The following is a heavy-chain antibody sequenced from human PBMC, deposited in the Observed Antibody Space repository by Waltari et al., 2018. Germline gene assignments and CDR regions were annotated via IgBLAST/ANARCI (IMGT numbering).Heavy chain of an antibody. Sequence: EVQLVQSGAEVKKPGESLKISCKGSGYSFTSYWIGWVRQMPGKGLEWMGIIYPGDSDTRYSPSFQGQVTISADKSISTAYLQWSSLKASDTAMYYCARTSYSSSPEASAFDIWGQGTMVTVSS. CDR3: ARTSYSSSPEASAFDI. J-gene: IGHJ3*02. CDR2: IYPGDSDT. V-gene: IGHV5-51*03. D-gene: IGHD6-13*01. CDR1: GYSFTSYW.